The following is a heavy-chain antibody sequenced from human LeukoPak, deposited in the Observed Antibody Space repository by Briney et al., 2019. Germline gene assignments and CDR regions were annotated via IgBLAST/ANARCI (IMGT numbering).Heavy chain of an antibody. D-gene: IGHD3-16*01. CDR3: ARALYYGNYLGY. CDR1: GFTFSSYW. Sequence: TGGSLRLSCAASGFTFSSYWMHWVRQAPGKGLVWVSRINSDGSSTNYADSVKGRFTISRDNAKNTLYLQMNSLRVEDTAVYYCARALYYGNYLGYWGQGTLVSVSS. V-gene: IGHV3-74*01. CDR2: INSDGSST. J-gene: IGHJ4*02.